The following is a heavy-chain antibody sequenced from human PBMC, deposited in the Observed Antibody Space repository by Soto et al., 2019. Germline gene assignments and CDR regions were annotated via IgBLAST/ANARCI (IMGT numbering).Heavy chain of an antibody. Sequence: SETLSLTCTVSGGSIRSGGYYWSWVRQDPRRGLEWIGNIYYSGNTYYNPSLKSRLTISVDTSKNQFSLNLSSVTAADTAVYYCARDRLMATAGTARHYFGLDVWGQGTTVTVSS. J-gene: IGHJ6*02. CDR2: IYYSGNT. CDR3: ARDRLMATAGTARHYFGLDV. D-gene: IGHD5-18*01. V-gene: IGHV4-31*03. CDR1: GGSIRSGGYY.